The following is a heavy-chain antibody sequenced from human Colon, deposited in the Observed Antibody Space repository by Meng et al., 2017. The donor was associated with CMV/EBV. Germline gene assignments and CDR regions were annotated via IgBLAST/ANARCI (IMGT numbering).Heavy chain of an antibody. J-gene: IGHJ4*02. CDR3: ARDIPTMILGTDY. Sequence: KASGYSFNSYYMQWVRQAPGQGLEWMGIINPTDGKTFYAQKFQGRLTLTRDTSTSTFYMELNSLGSEDTAVYYCARDIPTMILGTDYWGQGTLVTVSS. D-gene: IGHD3-22*01. CDR1: GYSFNSYY. CDR2: INPTDGKT. V-gene: IGHV1-46*02.